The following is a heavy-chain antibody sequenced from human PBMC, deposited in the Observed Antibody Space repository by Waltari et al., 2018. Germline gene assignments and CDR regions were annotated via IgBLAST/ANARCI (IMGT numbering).Heavy chain of an antibody. V-gene: IGHV4-30-4*08. D-gene: IGHD3-22*01. CDR3: ARGRAYYYDSSGCDY. CDR2: IYYSGST. CDR1: GGSISSGDYY. J-gene: IGHJ4*02. Sequence: QVQLQESGPGLVKPSQTLSLTCTVSGGSISSGDYYWSWIRPPPGKGLEWLGYIYYSGSTYYNPSLKSRVTRSVDTSKNQCSRKLGSVTAADTAVYYCARGRAYYYDSSGCDYWGQGTLVAVSS.